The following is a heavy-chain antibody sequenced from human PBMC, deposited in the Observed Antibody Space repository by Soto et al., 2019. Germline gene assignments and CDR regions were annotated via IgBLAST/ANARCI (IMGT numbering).Heavy chain of an antibody. CDR1: GGSISSYY. J-gene: IGHJ4*02. CDR2: IYYSGST. Sequence: ETLSLTCTVSGGSISSYYWSWIRQPPGKGLEWIGYIYYSGSTNYNPSLKSRVTISVDTSKNQFSLKLSSVTAADTAVYYCARDPGYSYGYRGFDYWGQGTLVTVSS. CDR3: ARDPGYSYGYRGFDY. V-gene: IGHV4-59*01. D-gene: IGHD5-18*01.